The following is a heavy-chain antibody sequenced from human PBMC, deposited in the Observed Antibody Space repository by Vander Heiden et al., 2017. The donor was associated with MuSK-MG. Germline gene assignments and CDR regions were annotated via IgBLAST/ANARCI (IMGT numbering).Heavy chain of an antibody. J-gene: IGHJ3*02. D-gene: IGHD1-26*01. CDR3: AKDVGKAGGSDAFDI. CDR2: ISWNSGSI. CDR1: GFTFDDYA. V-gene: IGHV3-9*03. Sequence: EVQLVESGGGLVQPGRSLRLSCAASGFTFDDYAMHWVRQAPGKGLEWVSGISWNSGSIGYADSGKGRFTISRDNAKNSLYMQMNSLRAEEMALYYFAKDVGKAGGSDAFDIWGQGTMVTVSS.